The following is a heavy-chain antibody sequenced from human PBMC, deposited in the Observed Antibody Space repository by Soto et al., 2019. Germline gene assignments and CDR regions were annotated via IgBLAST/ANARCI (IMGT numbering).Heavy chain of an antibody. J-gene: IGHJ6*02. D-gene: IGHD1-26*01. Sequence: QVQLVESGGGVVQPGRSLRLSCAASGFTFSSYGMHWVRQAPGKGLEWVAVISYDGSNKYYTDSVKGRFTISRDNSKNTLYLQMNSLRAEDTAVYYCAKEGGRYQSIYYYYGMDVWGQGTTVTVSS. CDR2: ISYDGSNK. V-gene: IGHV3-30*18. CDR3: AKEGGRYQSIYYYYGMDV. CDR1: GFTFSSYG.